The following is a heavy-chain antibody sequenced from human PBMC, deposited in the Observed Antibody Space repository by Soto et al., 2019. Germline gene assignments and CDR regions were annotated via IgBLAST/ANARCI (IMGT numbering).Heavy chain of an antibody. CDR3: ARYTNSPLWYFDL. V-gene: IGHV4-34*01. Sequence: QVQLQQWGAGLLKPSETLSLTCVVYGGSFGGYYWTWFRQPPGMGLEWIGEINHSGSTNYNPSLKSRVTISIDTSKNQFSLKLSSLTAAHTAVYYCARYTNSPLWYFDLWGRGTLVTVSS. D-gene: IGHD2-2*02. J-gene: IGHJ2*01. CDR1: GGSFGGYY. CDR2: INHSGST.